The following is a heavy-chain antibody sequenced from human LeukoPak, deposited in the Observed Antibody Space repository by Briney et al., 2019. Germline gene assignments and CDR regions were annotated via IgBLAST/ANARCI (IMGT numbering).Heavy chain of an antibody. D-gene: IGHD6-6*01. CDR3: TTWSSQFDH. J-gene: IGHJ4*02. CDR2: IQSKTDGGTT. V-gene: IGHV3-15*01. CDR1: GFTFSDAW. Sequence: GGSLRLSCAASGFTFSDAWMTWARQAPGKGLECVGFIQSKTDGGTTDSATPVKGGFTVSRDDSKNTLYLQMNSLKTEDTAVYYCTTWSSQFDHWGQGTLVTVSS.